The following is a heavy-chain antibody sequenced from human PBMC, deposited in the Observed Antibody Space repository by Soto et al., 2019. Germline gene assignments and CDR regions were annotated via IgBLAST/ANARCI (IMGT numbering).Heavy chain of an antibody. V-gene: IGHV1-69*01. CDR3: AREPSYDSSGCYPAVLAMNAFDI. D-gene: IGHD3-22*01. CDR1: AGTFISYA. J-gene: IGHJ3*02. Sequence: QVQLVQSGAEVKKPGSSVKVSCKASAGTFISYAISWARQAPGQGLEWMGGIIPMFGTANYAQKFQGRVTITADESTSTAYMELSSLRSEDTAVYYCAREPSYDSSGCYPAVLAMNAFDIWGQGTMVTVSS. CDR2: IIPMFGTA.